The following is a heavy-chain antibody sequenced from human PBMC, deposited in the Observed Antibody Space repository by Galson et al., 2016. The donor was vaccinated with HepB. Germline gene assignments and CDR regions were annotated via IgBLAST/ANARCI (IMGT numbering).Heavy chain of an antibody. CDR2: INPNSGGT. J-gene: IGHJ3*02. CDR1: GYTFTGYY. V-gene: IGHV1-2*02. CDR3: ARDRNHGFDN. Sequence: SVKASCKASGYTFTGYYMHWVRQAPGQGLEWMGWINPNSGGTNYAQKFQGRITMTTDTSTRTAYMELRSLRSDDTAVYYCARDRNHGFDNWGQGTMVTVSS.